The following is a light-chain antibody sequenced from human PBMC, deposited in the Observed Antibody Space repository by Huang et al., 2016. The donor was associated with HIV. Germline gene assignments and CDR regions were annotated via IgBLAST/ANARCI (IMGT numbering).Light chain of an antibody. CDR1: QSISNY. V-gene: IGKV1-39*01. CDR3: QQSYSTPPEWT. Sequence: DIQMTQSPSSLSASVGDRVTITCRTSQSISNYLNWYQQKPGKAPKFLIYAASSLQSGGPSRFSGSGSGTDFALTISSLQPEDFATYYCQQSYSTPPEWTFGQGTKVEIK. CDR2: AAS. J-gene: IGKJ1*01.